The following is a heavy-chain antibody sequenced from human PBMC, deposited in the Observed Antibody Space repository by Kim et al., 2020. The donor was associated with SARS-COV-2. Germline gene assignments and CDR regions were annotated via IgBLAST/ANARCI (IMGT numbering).Heavy chain of an antibody. CDR2: IYHSGST. Sequence: SETLSLTCAVSGGSISSGGYSWSWIRQPPGKGLEWIGYIYHSGSTYYNPSLKSRVTISVDRSKNQFSLKLSSVTAADTAVYYCARVGGGLQDGFDYWGQGTLVTVSS. CDR3: ARVGGGLQDGFDY. J-gene: IGHJ4*02. D-gene: IGHD3-10*01. CDR1: GGSISSGGYS. V-gene: IGHV4-30-2*01.